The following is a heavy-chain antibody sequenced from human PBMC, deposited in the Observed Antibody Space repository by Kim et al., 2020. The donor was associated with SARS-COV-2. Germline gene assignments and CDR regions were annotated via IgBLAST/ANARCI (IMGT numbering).Heavy chain of an antibody. CDR2: IYYSGST. D-gene: IGHD2-2*02. CDR3: ARVPAAILGSLYYFDY. Sequence: SETLSLTCTVSGGSISSSSYYWGWIRQPPGKGLEWIGSIYYSGSTYYNPSLKSRVTISVDTSKNQFSLKLSSVTAADTAVYYCARVPAAILGSLYYFDYWGQGTLVTVSS. V-gene: IGHV4-39*01. CDR1: GGSISSSSYY. J-gene: IGHJ4*02.